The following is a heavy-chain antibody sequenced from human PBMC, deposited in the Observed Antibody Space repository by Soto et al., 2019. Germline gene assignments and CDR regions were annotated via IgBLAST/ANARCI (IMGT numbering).Heavy chain of an antibody. CDR3: AHIPHYYQYDWFDP. V-gene: IGHV2-5*02. Sequence: QITLKESGPTLVKPTQTLTLTCTFSGFSLTTRGVGVGWIRQPPGKALECLALIYWDDDKRYSPSLQSRLSISKYTXXNQVVLTMTNVDPVDTATYYCAHIPHYYQYDWFDPWGQGTLVSVSS. J-gene: IGHJ5*02. CDR1: GFSLTTRGVG. D-gene: IGHD3-16*01. CDR2: IYWDDDK.